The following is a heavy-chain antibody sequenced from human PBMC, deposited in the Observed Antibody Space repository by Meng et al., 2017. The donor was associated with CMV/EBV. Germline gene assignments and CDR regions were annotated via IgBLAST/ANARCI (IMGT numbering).Heavy chain of an antibody. V-gene: IGHV3-21*04. CDR2: IRSTGAYL. D-gene: IGHD2-15*01. CDR1: GFTFSGHT. CDR3: ARGGSGGGLDI. Sequence: LPCGASGFTFSGHTMGWVRQAPGKGLEWVSSIRSTGAYLHYADSVKGRFTISRDNANNSLSLEMSSLRAEDTAIYYCARGGSGGGLDIWGQGTLVTVSS. J-gene: IGHJ4*02.